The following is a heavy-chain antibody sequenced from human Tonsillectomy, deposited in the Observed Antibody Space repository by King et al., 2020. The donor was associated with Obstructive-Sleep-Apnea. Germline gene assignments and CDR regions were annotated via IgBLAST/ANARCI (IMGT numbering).Heavy chain of an antibody. J-gene: IGHJ6*02. V-gene: IGHV3-23*04. CDR3: AKFEQWDYYYYGMDV. CDR1: GFTFSSYA. D-gene: IGHD6-19*01. Sequence: QLVQSGGGLVQPGGSLRLSCAASGFTFSSYAMIWVRQPPGKGLEWFSAISGSGGITYYADTVKDRFTLSRDNSKNTLRLQINSLRAEDTAVYYCAKFEQWDYYYYGMDVWGQGTTVTVSS. CDR2: ISGSGGIT.